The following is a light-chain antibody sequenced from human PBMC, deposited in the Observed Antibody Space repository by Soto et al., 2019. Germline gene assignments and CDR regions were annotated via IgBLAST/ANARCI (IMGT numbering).Light chain of an antibody. CDR2: ASS. Sequence: QSVLTQPASVSGSPGQSITISCTGTSSDVGSYNYVSWYQQHPGKAPRLMIYASSNRPSGVSHRFSGSRSGNTDSLTTSGLQAEDEADYFCSSYTSGSTLYVFGSGTKVTVL. CDR1: SSDVGSYNY. CDR3: SSYTSGSTLYV. J-gene: IGLJ1*01. V-gene: IGLV2-14*01.